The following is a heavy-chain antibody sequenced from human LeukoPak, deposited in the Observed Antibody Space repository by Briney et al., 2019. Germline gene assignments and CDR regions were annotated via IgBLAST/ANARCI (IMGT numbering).Heavy chain of an antibody. CDR1: GFTFSSYG. J-gene: IGHJ4*02. D-gene: IGHD4-23*01. CDR2: ISGSGGST. Sequence: GGSLRLSCAASGFTFSSYGMSWVRQAPGKGLEWVSAISGSGGSTYYADSVKGRFTISRDNSKNTLYLQMNSLRPEDTAVYYCVKDPGLGGERDYWGQGTLVTVSS. V-gene: IGHV3-23*01. CDR3: VKDPGLGGERDY.